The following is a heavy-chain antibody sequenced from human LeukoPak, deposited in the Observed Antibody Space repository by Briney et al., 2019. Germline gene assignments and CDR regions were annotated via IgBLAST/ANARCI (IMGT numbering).Heavy chain of an antibody. J-gene: IGHJ6*03. D-gene: IGHD2-15*01. CDR1: GGSLSGYY. CDR3: ARSLCSGGSCNAAGDYYNMDV. V-gene: IGHV4-34*01. Sequence: SETLSLTRAVYGGSLSGYYWSWIRQPPGKGLEWIGEMNNSGSTNYNPSLKSRVTISVDTAKNQFSLKLSSVTAADTAVQYCARSLCSGGSCNAAGDYYNMDVWGKGTTVTVS. CDR2: MNNSGST.